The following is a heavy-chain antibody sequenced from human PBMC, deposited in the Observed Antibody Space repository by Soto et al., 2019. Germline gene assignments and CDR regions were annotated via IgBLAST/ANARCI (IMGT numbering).Heavy chain of an antibody. J-gene: IGHJ6*03. Sequence: EVQLVESGGGLVQPGGSLRLSCAASGFPFSDFWLHWVRQTPGKGLVWVSRIKGDAVTTNYADSEKGRFTISRDNTKNTVYLQMDSLRAEDTAVYYCARGAKGAYYVDVWGKGTTVTVSS. CDR1: GFPFSDFW. D-gene: IGHD2-21*01. CDR2: IKGDAVTT. V-gene: IGHV3-74*01. CDR3: ARGAKGAYYVDV.